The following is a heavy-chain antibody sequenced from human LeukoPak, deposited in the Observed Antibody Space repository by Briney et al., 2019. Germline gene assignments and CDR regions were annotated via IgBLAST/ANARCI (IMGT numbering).Heavy chain of an antibody. CDR3: AKRSAESSGYFDY. CDR1: GFTFIKYS. D-gene: IGHD6-19*01. J-gene: IGHJ4*02. CDR2: ITGSGAFT. Sequence: TGGSLRLSCAASGFTFIKYSMTWVRQAPGKGLEWVSAITGSGAFTDYADSVKSRFTISRDNSKNTLYLQMNSLRAEDTAVYYCAKRSAESSGYFDYWGQGTLVTVSS. V-gene: IGHV3-23*01.